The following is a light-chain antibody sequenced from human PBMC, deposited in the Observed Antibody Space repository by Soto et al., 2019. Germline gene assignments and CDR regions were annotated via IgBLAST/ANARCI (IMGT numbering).Light chain of an antibody. J-gene: IGLJ3*02. Sequence: QSALTQPASVSGSPGQSITISYTGTSSDVGSYNLVSWYQQHPGKAPKLIIYEGSKRPSGVSNRFSGSNSGNTASLTISGLQPEDEADYYCCSHAGSGAFVVFGGGTKLTVL. V-gene: IGLV2-23*03. CDR3: CSHAGSGAFVV. CDR2: EGS. CDR1: SSDVGSYNL.